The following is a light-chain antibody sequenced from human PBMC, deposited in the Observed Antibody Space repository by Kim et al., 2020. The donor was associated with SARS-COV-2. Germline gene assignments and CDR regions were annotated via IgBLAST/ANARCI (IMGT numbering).Light chain of an antibody. CDR2: GAS. Sequence: SPGERATHSCRASQTISSSYLSWYQQKPGQAPRLLIYGASRRATDTPDRFSGSGSGTDFTLTISRLEPEDFAVYYCHQFDKSPLTFGQGTKVDIK. CDR1: QTISSSY. CDR3: HQFDKSPLT. V-gene: IGKV3-20*01. J-gene: IGKJ1*01.